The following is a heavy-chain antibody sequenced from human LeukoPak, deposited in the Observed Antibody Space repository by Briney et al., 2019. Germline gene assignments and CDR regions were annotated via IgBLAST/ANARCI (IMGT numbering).Heavy chain of an antibody. CDR1: GGSVSSGSYY. Sequence: SETLSLTCTVSGGSVSSGSYYWSWIRQPPGKGLEWIGYIYYSGSTYYNPSLKSRVTISVDTSKNQFSLRLNSVTAADTAVYYCAREGDYGDYHLDYWGQGTLVTVSS. J-gene: IGHJ4*02. CDR2: IYYSGST. V-gene: IGHV4-30-4*01. CDR3: AREGDYGDYHLDY. D-gene: IGHD4-17*01.